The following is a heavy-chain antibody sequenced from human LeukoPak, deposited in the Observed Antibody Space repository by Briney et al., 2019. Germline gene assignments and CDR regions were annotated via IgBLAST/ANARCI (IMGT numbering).Heavy chain of an antibody. D-gene: IGHD1-26*01. CDR1: GYSISSGYY. Sequence: SETLSLTCAVSGYSISSGYYWGWIRQPPGKGLEWIGSIYHSGSTYYNPSLKSRVTISVDTSENQFSLKLSSVTAADTAVYYCARRVGATSPRFDYWGQGTLVTVSS. V-gene: IGHV4-38-2*01. J-gene: IGHJ4*02. CDR2: IYHSGST. CDR3: ARRVGATSPRFDY.